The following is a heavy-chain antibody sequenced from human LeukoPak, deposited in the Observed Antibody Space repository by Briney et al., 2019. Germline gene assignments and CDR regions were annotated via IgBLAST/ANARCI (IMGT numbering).Heavy chain of an antibody. CDR2: ISSSGTTI. J-gene: IGHJ4*02. D-gene: IGHD3-22*01. Sequence: GGSLRLSCAASGFTFSDYYMSWIRQAPGKGLEWVSYISSSGTTIYYADSVKGRFTISRDNAKNSLYLQMNSLRAEDTAVYYCARVLHKRNYDSSTYYGYWGQGTLVTVSS. V-gene: IGHV3-11*04. CDR3: ARVLHKRNYDSSTYYGY. CDR1: GFTFSDYY.